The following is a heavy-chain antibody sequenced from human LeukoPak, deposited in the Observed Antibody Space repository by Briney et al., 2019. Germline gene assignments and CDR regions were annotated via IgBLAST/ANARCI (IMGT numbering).Heavy chain of an antibody. CDR2: ISSSSSTI. V-gene: IGHV3-48*01. CDR3: ARVDDYVWGSYRSFDY. J-gene: IGHJ4*02. Sequence: GGSLRLSCAASGFTFSSYSMNWVHQAPGKGLEWVSYISSSSSTIYYADSVKGRFTISRDNAKNSLYLQMNSLRAEDTAVYYCARVDDYVWGSYRSFDYWGQGTLVTVSS. CDR1: GFTFSSYS. D-gene: IGHD3-16*02.